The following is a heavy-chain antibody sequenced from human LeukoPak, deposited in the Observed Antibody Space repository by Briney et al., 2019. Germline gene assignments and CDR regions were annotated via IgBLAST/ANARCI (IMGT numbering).Heavy chain of an antibody. D-gene: IGHD7-27*01. V-gene: IGHV3-30*04. CDR3: HLGDAFDI. Sequence: SCKASGYTFTSYYMHWVRQAPGKGLEWVAVISYDGSNKYYADSVKGRFTISRDNSKNTLYLQMNSLRAEDTAVYYCHLGDAFDIWGQGTMVTVSS. J-gene: IGHJ3*02. CDR2: ISYDGSNK. CDR1: GYTFTSYY.